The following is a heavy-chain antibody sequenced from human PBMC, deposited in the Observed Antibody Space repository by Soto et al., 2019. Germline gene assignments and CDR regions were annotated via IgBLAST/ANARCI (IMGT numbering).Heavy chain of an antibody. V-gene: IGHV1-3*01. D-gene: IGHD2-2*02. J-gene: IGHJ5*02. CDR2: INAGNGNT. CDR1: GYTFTSYA. Sequence: QVQLVQSGAEVKKPGASVKVSCKASGYTFTSYAMHWVRQAPGQRLEWMGWINAGNGNTKYSQKFQGRVTITRGTSASTAYMELSSLRSEDTAVYYCARDRRCSSTSCYTWFDPWGQGTLVTVSS. CDR3: ARDRRCSSTSCYTWFDP.